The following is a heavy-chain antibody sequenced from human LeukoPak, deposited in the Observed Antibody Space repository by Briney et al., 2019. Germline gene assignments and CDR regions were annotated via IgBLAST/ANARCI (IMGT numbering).Heavy chain of an antibody. V-gene: IGHV3-74*01. D-gene: IGHD2-15*01. CDR2: INGDGSTT. Sequence: PGGSLRLSCAASGFTFSTNWMHWVRQAPGKGPVWVSRINGDGSTTTYADSVKGRFTISRDNAKNALYLQMNSLRAEDTAVYYCCAVAAALPRWGQGALVTVSS. J-gene: IGHJ4*02. CDR3: CAVAAALPR. CDR1: GFTFSTNW.